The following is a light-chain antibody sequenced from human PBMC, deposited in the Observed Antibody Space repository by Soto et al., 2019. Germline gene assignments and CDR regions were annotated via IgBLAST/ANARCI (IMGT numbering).Light chain of an antibody. Sequence: EIVLTQSPGTLSLSPGERATLSCRASQSVISTDLAWYQQKPDQAPRLLVYAASSRASGIPDRFSGSGSGTDFTLTISGLEPEDFAVYYCQQYGTSPPDFGGGTRVEI. CDR1: QSVISTD. CDR3: QQYGTSPPD. J-gene: IGKJ4*01. V-gene: IGKV3-20*01. CDR2: AAS.